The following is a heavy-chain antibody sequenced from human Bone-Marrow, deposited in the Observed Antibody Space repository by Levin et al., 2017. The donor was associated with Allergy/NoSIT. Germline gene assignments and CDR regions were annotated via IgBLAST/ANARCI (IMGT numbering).Heavy chain of an antibody. CDR1: GFTFSSYA. CDR3: AEPTPYDSRSLLY. J-gene: IGHJ4*02. Sequence: PGGSLRLSCAASGFTFSSYAMHWVRQAPGKGLEWVAVISYDGSNKYYADSVKGRFTISRDNSKNTLYLQMNSLRAEDTAVYYCAEPTPYDSRSLLYWGQGTLVTVSS. CDR2: ISYDGSNK. D-gene: IGHD3-22*01. V-gene: IGHV3-30-3*01.